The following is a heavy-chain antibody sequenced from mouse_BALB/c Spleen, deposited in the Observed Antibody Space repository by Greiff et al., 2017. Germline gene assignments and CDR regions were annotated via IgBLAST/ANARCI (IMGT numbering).Heavy chain of an antibody. CDR2: ISSGSSTI. D-gene: IGHD3-2*02. J-gene: IGHJ2*01. CDR1: GFTFSSFG. Sequence: EVQLVESGGGLVQPGGSRKLSCAASGFTFSSFGMHWVRQAPEKGLEWVAYISSGSSTIYYADTVKGRFTISRDNPKNTLFLQMTSLRSEDTAMYYCARSGRDFDYWGQGTTLTVSS. CDR3: ARSGRDFDY. V-gene: IGHV5-17*02.